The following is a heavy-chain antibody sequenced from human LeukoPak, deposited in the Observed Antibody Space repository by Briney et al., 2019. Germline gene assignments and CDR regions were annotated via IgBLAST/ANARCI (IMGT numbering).Heavy chain of an antibody. CDR2: INHSGST. CDR1: GGSFSGYY. V-gene: IGHV4-34*01. CDR3: ARGGLDSYGYYFDY. J-gene: IGHJ4*02. Sequence: PSETLSLTCAVYGGSFSGYYWSRIRQPPGKGLEWIGEINHSGSTNYNPSLKSRVTILVDTSKNQFSLKLSSVTAADTAVFYCARGGLDSYGYYFDYWGQGTLVTVSS. D-gene: IGHD5-18*01.